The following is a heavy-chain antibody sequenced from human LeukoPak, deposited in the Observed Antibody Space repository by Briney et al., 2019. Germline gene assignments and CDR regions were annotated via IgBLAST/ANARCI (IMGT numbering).Heavy chain of an antibody. J-gene: IGHJ3*02. CDR2: IYYSGRT. CDR1: GGSISGYY. CDR3: AREDYYDSSGYYWGAFDI. Sequence: PSETLSLTCTVSGGSISGYYWSWIRQPPGKGLEWIGYIYYSGRTNYNPSLKSRVTISVDTSKNQFSLKLSSVTAADTAVYYCAREDYYDSSGYYWGAFDIWGQGTMVTVSS. V-gene: IGHV4-59*01. D-gene: IGHD3-22*01.